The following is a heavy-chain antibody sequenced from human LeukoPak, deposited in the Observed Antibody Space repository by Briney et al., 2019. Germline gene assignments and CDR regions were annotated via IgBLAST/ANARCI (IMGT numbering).Heavy chain of an antibody. D-gene: IGHD1-26*01. CDR1: GFTFSSYA. CDR2: ICSSGGT. V-gene: IGHV3-53*01. Sequence: GGSLRLSCAASGFTFSSYAMSWVRQAPGKGLEWVSVICSSGGTYYADSVKGRFTISRDNSKNTLYLQMNSLRAEDTAVYFCARDSSGPSYWGQGTLVTVSS. J-gene: IGHJ4*02. CDR3: ARDSSGPSY.